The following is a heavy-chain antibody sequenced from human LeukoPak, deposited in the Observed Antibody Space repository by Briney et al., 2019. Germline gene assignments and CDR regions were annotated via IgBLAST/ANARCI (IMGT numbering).Heavy chain of an antibody. CDR3: ARDRGRAMGVDY. D-gene: IGHD3-16*01. Sequence: ASVKVSCKASGYTFTGYYMHWGRQAPGQGLEWMGWINPNNGDTNYAQKFQGRVTMTRDTSISTAYMELSRLRSDDTAVYYCARDRGRAMGVDYWGQGTLVTVSS. CDR2: INPNNGDT. CDR1: GYTFTGYY. V-gene: IGHV1-2*02. J-gene: IGHJ4*02.